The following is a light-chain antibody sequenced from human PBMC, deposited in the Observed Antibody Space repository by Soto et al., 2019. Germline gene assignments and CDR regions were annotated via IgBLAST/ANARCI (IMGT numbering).Light chain of an antibody. CDR1: ESVSRY. V-gene: IGKV3-11*01. Sequence: EIVLTQSPATLSLSPGNRATLSCRASESVSRYLAWYQQKPGQAPRLLIYDASNRATGIPARFSGSGSGTDFTLTITSLEPEDFAVYYCQQRSNWPSTFGGGTKV. CDR2: DAS. CDR3: QQRSNWPST. J-gene: IGKJ4*01.